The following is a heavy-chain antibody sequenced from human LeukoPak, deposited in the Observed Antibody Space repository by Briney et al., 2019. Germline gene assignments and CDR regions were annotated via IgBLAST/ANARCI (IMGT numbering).Heavy chain of an antibody. J-gene: IGHJ2*01. V-gene: IGHV1-2*02. Sequence: ASVKVSCKASGYTFTGYYMHWVRQAPGQGLEWMGWINPNSGGTNYAQKFQGRVTMTRDTSISTAYMELSRLRSDDTAVYYCARGNGEWFPQGLWYFDLWGRGTLVTVSS. D-gene: IGHD3-3*01. CDR1: GYTFTGYY. CDR3: ARGNGEWFPQGLWYFDL. CDR2: INPNSGGT.